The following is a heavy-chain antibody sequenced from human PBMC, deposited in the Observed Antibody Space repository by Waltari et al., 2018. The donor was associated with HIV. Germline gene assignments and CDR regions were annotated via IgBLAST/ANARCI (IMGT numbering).Heavy chain of an antibody. CDR2: ISNSDDII. CDR1: GFTFSDYY. Sequence: QVQLVESGGGLVKPGGSLRLSCAASGFTFSDYYLTWIRQAPGKGLQGISFISNSDDIIYYAESGKGLFTISRDNAKNSLYLQMNSLRAEVTAVYYCARDRWYYFDTSDYFYDYGGQGTLVTVSS. CDR3: ARDRWYYFDTSDYFYDY. D-gene: IGHD3-22*01. V-gene: IGHV3-11*01. J-gene: IGHJ4*02.